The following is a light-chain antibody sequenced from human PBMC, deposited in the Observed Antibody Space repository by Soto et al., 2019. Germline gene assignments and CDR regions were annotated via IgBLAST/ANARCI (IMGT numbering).Light chain of an antibody. CDR1: QTVTN. CDR3: QQYSSWLRS. V-gene: IGKV3-11*01. J-gene: IGKJ4*01. Sequence: VLTQSPATLSLSPGEGASLSCRASQTVTNLAWYQHKPGQAPRLLIYHASTRATGIPARFSGSGAGTDFTLTISSLEPEDFAVYYSQQYSSWLRSLGGGTKVEIK. CDR2: HAS.